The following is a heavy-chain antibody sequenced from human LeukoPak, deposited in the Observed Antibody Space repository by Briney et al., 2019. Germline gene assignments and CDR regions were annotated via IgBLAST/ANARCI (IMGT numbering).Heavy chain of an antibody. CDR1: GFTFSIYA. CDR3: ANMDTGSSGWYPLDY. Sequence: PGGSLRLSCAASGFTFSIYAMSWVRQAPGKGLEWVSAISGSGGSTYYADSVKGRFTISRDNSKNTLYLQMNSLRAEDTAVYYCANMDTGSSGWYPLDYWGQGTLVTVSS. V-gene: IGHV3-23*01. D-gene: IGHD6-19*01. CDR2: ISGSGGST. J-gene: IGHJ4*02.